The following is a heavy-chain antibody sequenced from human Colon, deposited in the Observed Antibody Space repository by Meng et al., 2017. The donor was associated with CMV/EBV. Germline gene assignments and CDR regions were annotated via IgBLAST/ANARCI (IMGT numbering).Heavy chain of an antibody. V-gene: IGHV4-34*01. CDR3: AVCSYHAWELLHY. J-gene: IGHJ4*02. D-gene: IGHD1-26*01. Sequence: LQQLVEGLLTPSVTQSLTFAVNGGSFSEYYCSCIRRPPVRGLQWIGEIWHSGSSNYSYSYSLKCLVTIAIDSAKNQFSLYLTSVTSANTAVNYVAVCSYHAWELLHYWGQGTLVTVSS. CDR1: GGSFSEYY. CDR2: IWHSGSS.